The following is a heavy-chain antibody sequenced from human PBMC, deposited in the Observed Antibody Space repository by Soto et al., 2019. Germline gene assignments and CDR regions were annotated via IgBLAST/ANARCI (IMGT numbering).Heavy chain of an antibody. CDR1: GFTFSYYS. CDR2: ISSSTTYI. V-gene: IGHV3-21*01. J-gene: IGHJ6*02. D-gene: IGHD4-17*01. CDR3: ARDYGDYSSPFYYYYGMDV. Sequence: GGSLRLSCAASGFTFSYYSMTWVRQSPGRGLEWVSSISSSTTYISYADSVRGRFTISRDNAKNSLYLQTSSLRADDTAVYYCARDYGDYSSPFYYYYGMDVWGQGTTVTVAS.